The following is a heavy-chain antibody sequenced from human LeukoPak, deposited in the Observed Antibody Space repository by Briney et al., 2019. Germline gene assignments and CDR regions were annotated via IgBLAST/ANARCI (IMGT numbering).Heavy chain of an antibody. Sequence: SETLSLTCTVSGGSISSSSYYWGWIRQPPGKGLEWIGSIYYGGSTYYNPSLKSRVTISVDTSKNQFSLKLSSVTAADTAVYYCASDSSSWYYSFDYWGQGTLVTVSS. CDR3: ASDSSSWYYSFDY. J-gene: IGHJ4*02. CDR2: IYYGGST. CDR1: GGSISSSSYY. V-gene: IGHV4-39*01. D-gene: IGHD6-13*01.